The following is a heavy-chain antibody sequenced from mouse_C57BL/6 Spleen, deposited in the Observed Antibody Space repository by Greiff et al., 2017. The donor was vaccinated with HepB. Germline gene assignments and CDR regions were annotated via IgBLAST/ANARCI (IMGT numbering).Heavy chain of an antibody. CDR2: IDPSDSYT. CDR1: GYTFTSYW. D-gene: IGHD6-1*01. Sequence: QVQLQQPGAELVMPGASVKLSCKASGYTFTSYWMHWVKQRPGQGLEWIGEIDPSDSYTNYNQKFKGKSTLTVDKSSSTAYMQLSSLTSEDSAVYYCARRGQNWYFDVWGTGTTGTVSS. V-gene: IGHV1-69*01. CDR3: ARRGQNWYFDV. J-gene: IGHJ1*03.